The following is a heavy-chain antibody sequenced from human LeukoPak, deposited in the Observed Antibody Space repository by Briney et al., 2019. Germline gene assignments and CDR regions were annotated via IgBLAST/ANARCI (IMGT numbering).Heavy chain of an antibody. CDR2: ISGSGGST. J-gene: IGHJ4*02. Sequence: GGSLRLSCAASGFTFSSYAMSWVRQAPGKGLEWVSAISGSGGSTYYADSVKGRFTISRDNSKNTLYLQMNSLRAEDTAVYYCAKPQDYYDSSGYYFDYWGQGTLVAVSS. CDR3: AKPQDYYDSSGYYFDY. D-gene: IGHD3-22*01. V-gene: IGHV3-23*01. CDR1: GFTFSSYA.